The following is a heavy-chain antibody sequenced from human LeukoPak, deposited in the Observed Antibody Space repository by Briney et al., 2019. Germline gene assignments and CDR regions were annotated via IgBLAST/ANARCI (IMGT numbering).Heavy chain of an antibody. CDR1: GYTFTGYY. CDR2: INPNSGGT. V-gene: IGHV1-2*06. Sequence: GASVKVSCKASGYTFTGYYMHWVRQAPGQGLEWMGRINPNSGGTNYAQKFQGRVTMTRDTSTNTAYMDLSRLGSDDTAVYYCATDTWGYYDSSNYCRQADYWGQGTLVTVSS. D-gene: IGHD3-22*01. J-gene: IGHJ4*02. CDR3: ATDTWGYYDSSNYCRQADY.